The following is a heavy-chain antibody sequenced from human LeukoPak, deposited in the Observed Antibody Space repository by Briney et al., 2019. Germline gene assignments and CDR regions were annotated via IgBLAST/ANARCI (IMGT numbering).Heavy chain of an antibody. J-gene: IGHJ4*02. V-gene: IGHV3-23*01. D-gene: IGHD1-26*01. CDR2: ISPRGDIT. Sequence: PGGTLRLSCAASGFSFRSHGMNWVRQAPGKGLEWVSGISPRGDITYYKDSVRGRFTISRDNFKNTVSLQLNSLRAEDTAVYYCARVSGSYGYWGQGTLVTVSS. CDR3: ARVSGSYGY. CDR1: GFSFRSHG.